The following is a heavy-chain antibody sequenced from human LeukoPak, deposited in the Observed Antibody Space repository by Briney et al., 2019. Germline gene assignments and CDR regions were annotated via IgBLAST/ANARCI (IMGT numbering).Heavy chain of an antibody. CDR1: GFTFSSYT. D-gene: IGHD3-22*01. CDR3: AKIPDYYDTSGNAF. J-gene: IGHJ4*02. CDR2: ITTGGPNT. V-gene: IGHV3-23*01. Sequence: GGSLRLSCTASGFTFSSYTMSWVRQAPGKGLKWVSTITTGGPNTYYADSVKGRFTVSRDDSKNTLYLQMNSLRAEDTAVYYCAKIPDYYDTSGNAFWGQGTLVTVSS.